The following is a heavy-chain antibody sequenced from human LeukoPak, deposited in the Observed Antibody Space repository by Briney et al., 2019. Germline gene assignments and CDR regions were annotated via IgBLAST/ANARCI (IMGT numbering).Heavy chain of an antibody. D-gene: IGHD6-19*01. V-gene: IGHV1-18*01. CDR3: ARVGVADTDDY. Sequence: ASVKVSCKASGFTFTNYNLHWVRQAPGQGLEWMGWISAYNGNTNYAQKLQGRVTMTTDTSTSTAYMELRSLRSDDTAVYYCARVGVADTDDYWGQGTLVTVSS. CDR1: GFTFTNYN. CDR2: ISAYNGNT. J-gene: IGHJ4*02.